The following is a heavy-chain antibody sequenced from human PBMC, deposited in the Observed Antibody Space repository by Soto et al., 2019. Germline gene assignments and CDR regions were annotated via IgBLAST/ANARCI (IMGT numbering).Heavy chain of an antibody. CDR2: IYHSGST. J-gene: IGHJ5*02. Sequence: QVQLQESGPGLVKPSQTLSLTCTVSGGSISSGGYYWSWIRQHPGKGLEWIGYIYHSGSTYYNPALKRRVTLSVETSKTPFSLQLSSVTAADTAVYYCAREAAGRLNGFDPWRKGTLLTVSS. CDR3: AREAAGRLNGFDP. V-gene: IGHV4-31*03. CDR1: GGSISSGGYY. D-gene: IGHD6-25*01.